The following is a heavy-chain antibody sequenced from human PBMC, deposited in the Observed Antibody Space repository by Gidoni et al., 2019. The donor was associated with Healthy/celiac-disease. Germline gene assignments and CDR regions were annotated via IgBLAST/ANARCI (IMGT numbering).Heavy chain of an antibody. J-gene: IGHJ4*02. Sequence: QVQLVQSGAEVKKPGASVKVSCKASGYTFTGSYMHWVRQAPGQGLEWMGWINPNSGGTNYAQKFQGRVTMTRDTSISTAYMELSRLRSDDTAVYYCARELGYCSGGSCYSPFDYWGQGTLVTVSS. CDR1: GYTFTGSY. D-gene: IGHD2-15*01. CDR3: ARELGYCSGGSCYSPFDY. V-gene: IGHV1-2*02. CDR2: INPNSGGT.